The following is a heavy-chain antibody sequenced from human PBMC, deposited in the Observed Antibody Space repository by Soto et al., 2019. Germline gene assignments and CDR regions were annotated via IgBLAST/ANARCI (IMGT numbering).Heavy chain of an antibody. CDR2: ISYSGTT. Sequence: QVQLQESGPGLVKPSQTLSLTCTVSGGSINSGDYYWSWIRRPPGKGLEWIGYISYSGTTYYKPSLRSRITISLDTSKNQFSLRLASVTAADTAVYYCARTNYDYVWGSYRFDYWGQGTLVTVSS. CDR3: ARTNYDYVWGSYRFDY. J-gene: IGHJ4*02. D-gene: IGHD3-16*02. CDR1: GGSINSGDYY. V-gene: IGHV4-30-4*01.